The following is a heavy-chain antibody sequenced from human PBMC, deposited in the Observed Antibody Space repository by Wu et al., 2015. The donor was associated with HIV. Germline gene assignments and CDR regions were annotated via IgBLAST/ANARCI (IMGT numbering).Heavy chain of an antibody. J-gene: IGHJ6*02. CDR1: GGTFSSYA. V-gene: IGHV1-69*05. D-gene: IGHD2-15*01. Sequence: QVHLVQSGAEVKKPGASVKVSCKASGGTFSSYAISWVRQAPGQGLEWMGGIIPIFGTANYAQKFQGRVTITTDESTSTAYMELSSLRSEDTAVYYCARGDRNCSGGSCYYYYYGMDVWGQGTTVTVSS. CDR2: IIPIFGTA. CDR3: ARGDRNCSGGSCYYYYYGMDV.